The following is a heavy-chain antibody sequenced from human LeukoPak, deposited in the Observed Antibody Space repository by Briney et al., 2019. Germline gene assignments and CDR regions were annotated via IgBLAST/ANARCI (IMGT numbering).Heavy chain of an antibody. CDR1: GGSISSYY. Sequence: SETLSLTCTVSGGSISSYYWSWIRQPAGKGLECIGRVYSSGSTNYNPSLKSRVTMSIDTSKNQFSLKLTSVTAADTTVYYCARGRRHRSSGVGDLAYYFDYWGQGTLVTVSS. V-gene: IGHV4-4*07. CDR2: VYSSGST. D-gene: IGHD1-14*01. J-gene: IGHJ4*02. CDR3: ARGRRHRSSGVGDLAYYFDY.